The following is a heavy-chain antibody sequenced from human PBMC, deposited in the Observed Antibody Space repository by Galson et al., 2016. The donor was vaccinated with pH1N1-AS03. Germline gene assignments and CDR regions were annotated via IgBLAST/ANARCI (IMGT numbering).Heavy chain of an antibody. J-gene: IGHJ5*02. CDR1: GGSFSGYS. CDR2: INHSGST. V-gene: IGHV4-34*01. D-gene: IGHD7-27*01. CDR3: ARRATWGFTGRQTWFDP. Sequence: LSLTCAVYGGSFSGYSCSWIRQSPGKGLEWIGEINHSGSTNYNPSLKNRVTISVDTSTNQFSLNLTSVTAADTVVYYCARRATWGFTGRQTWFDPWGQGTLVTVSS.